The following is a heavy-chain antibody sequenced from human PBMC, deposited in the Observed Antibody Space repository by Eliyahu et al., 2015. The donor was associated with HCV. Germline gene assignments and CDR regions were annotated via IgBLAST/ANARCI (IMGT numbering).Heavy chain of an antibody. J-gene: IGHJ3*02. V-gene: IGHV1-46*01. CDR2: INPSGGST. Sequence: QVQLVQSGAEVKKPGASVKVSCKASGYTFTSYYMXWVRQAPGQGLEWMGIINPSGGSTSYAQKFQGRVTMTRDTSTSTVYMELSSLRSEDTAVYYCARDSRWTGYSSGWNAFDIWGQGTMVTVSS. CDR3: ARDSRWTGYSSGWNAFDI. CDR1: GYTFTSYY. D-gene: IGHD6-19*01.